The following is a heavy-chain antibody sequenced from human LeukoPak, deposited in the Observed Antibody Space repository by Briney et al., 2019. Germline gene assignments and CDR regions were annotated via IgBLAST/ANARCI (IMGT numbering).Heavy chain of an antibody. CDR1: GDSVSSSNYY. CDR3: ARRRGEWDVNWFDP. Sequence: SETLSLTCTVFGDSVSSSNYYWAWFRQPPGKGLDWIGSLYYDGRTYYSPSLESRVTVSVDTSKNQFALKLTSVTAADTAVYYCARRRGEWDVNWFDPWGPGTLVTVSS. D-gene: IGHD1-26*01. J-gene: IGHJ5*02. CDR2: LYYDGRT. V-gene: IGHV4-39*01.